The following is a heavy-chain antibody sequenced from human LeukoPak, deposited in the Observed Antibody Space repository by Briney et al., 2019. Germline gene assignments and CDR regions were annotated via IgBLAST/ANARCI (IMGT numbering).Heavy chain of an antibody. D-gene: IGHD6-13*01. CDR2: ISGYNGNT. V-gene: IGHV1-18*01. CDR1: GFTFTSYG. J-gene: IGHJ4*02. Sequence: ASVEVSCKASGFTFTSYGFSWVRQAPGQGLELMGWISGYNGNTNYAQKLQGRVTMNTDTSTSTAYIELRSLISDDTAIYYCARVSSSWYYFDYWGQGTLVTVSS. CDR3: ARVSSSWYYFDY.